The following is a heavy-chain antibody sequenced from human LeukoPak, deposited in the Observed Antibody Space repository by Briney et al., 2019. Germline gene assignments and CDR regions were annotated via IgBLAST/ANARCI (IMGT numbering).Heavy chain of an antibody. J-gene: IGHJ4*02. D-gene: IGHD4-11*01. CDR1: NFTFKAYN. CDR3: ARDWGYGYSDQ. Sequence: GGSLRLSCVAYNFTFKAYNMYWVRQAAGKGLEWISYITYSSNTISYADSVRGRFSVSRDNDKDAVYLQLNSLTDEDTAIYYCARDWGYGYSDQWGQGTLVTVSS. CDR2: ITYSSNTI. V-gene: IGHV3-48*02.